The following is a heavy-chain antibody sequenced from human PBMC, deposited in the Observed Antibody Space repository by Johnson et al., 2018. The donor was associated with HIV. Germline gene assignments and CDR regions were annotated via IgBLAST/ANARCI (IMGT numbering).Heavy chain of an antibody. J-gene: IGHJ3*02. V-gene: IGHV3-13*01. CDR3: ARDSPPKDTMIIVIFTFDLDM. CDR1: GFTFSSYD. D-gene: IGHD3-22*01. CDR2: IGTAGDT. Sequence: VQLVESGGGVVQPGRSLRLSCAASGFTFSSYDMHWVRQATGKGLEWVSAIGTAGDTYYPGSVKGRFTISRENAKNSLYLQMNSLRAGDTAVYYCARDSPPKDTMIIVIFTFDLDMWGQGTRVTVSS.